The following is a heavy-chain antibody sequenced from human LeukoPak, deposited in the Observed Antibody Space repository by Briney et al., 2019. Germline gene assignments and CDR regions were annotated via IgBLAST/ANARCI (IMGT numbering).Heavy chain of an antibody. CDR3: ARSTWVLDK. Sequence: PSETLSLTCTVSGYSISSGYYWGWIRQPPGKGLEWIGSIYHSGSTYYNPSLKSRVTISLDTSKNQFSLRLSSVTAADTAVYYCARSTWVLDKWGQGTLVTVSS. CDR1: GYSISSGYY. CDR2: IYHSGST. J-gene: IGHJ4*02. V-gene: IGHV4-38-2*02. D-gene: IGHD3-22*01.